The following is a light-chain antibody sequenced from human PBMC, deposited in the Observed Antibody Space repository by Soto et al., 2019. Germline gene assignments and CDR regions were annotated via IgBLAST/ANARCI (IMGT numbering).Light chain of an antibody. CDR2: GAS. Sequence: EIVMTQSPATLSVSPGARATLSCRASQSVSSNLAWYQQKPGQAPRLLIYGASTRATGIPDRFSGSWSGTAFTLTISSLPSEDFAVYYCQQYNNWLITFGQGTRLEIK. CDR3: QQYNNWLIT. J-gene: IGKJ5*01. CDR1: QSVSSN. V-gene: IGKV3-15*01.